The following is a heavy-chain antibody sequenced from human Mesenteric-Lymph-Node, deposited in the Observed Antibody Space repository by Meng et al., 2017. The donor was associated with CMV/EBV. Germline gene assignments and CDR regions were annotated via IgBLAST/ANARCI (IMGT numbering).Heavy chain of an antibody. V-gene: IGHV3-23*01. CDR2: ITGNSERT. CDR3: ARLSGSSGYPY. D-gene: IGHD3-22*01. Sequence: GESLKISCAASGITFSSYALSWVRQAPGKGLEWVSHITGNSERTFYADSVKGRFSISRDNSKNTLYLQMNSLRAEDTAVYYCARLSGSSGYPYWGQGTLVTVSS. CDR1: GITFSSYA. J-gene: IGHJ4*02.